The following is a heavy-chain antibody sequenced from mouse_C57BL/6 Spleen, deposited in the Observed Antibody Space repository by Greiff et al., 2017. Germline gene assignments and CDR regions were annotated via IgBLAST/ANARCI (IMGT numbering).Heavy chain of an antibody. V-gene: IGHV1-81*01. D-gene: IGHD2-2*01. CDR2: IYPRSGNT. Sequence: QVQLKQSGAELARPGASVKLSCKASGYTFTSYGISWVKQRTGQGLEWIGEIYPRSGNTYYNEKFKGKATLTADKSSSTAYMELRSLTSEDSAVYFCASRMVTTSENYAMDYWGQGTSVTVSS. CDR3: ASRMVTTSENYAMDY. J-gene: IGHJ4*01. CDR1: GYTFTSYG.